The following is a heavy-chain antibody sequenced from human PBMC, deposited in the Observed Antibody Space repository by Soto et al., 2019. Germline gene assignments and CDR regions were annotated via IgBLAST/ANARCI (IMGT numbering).Heavy chain of an antibody. CDR2: TYYRSKSYN. CDR3: VRDDHGMDV. Sequence: SQTLSLTCVISGDSVSSNSTGWNWIRQSPSRGLEWLGRTYYRSKSYNDYAVSVKSRITIYPDTSKNQFSLQFHSVTPEDTAVYYCVRDDHGMDVWGQGTTVTVSS. CDR1: GDSVSSNSTG. V-gene: IGHV6-1*01. J-gene: IGHJ6*02.